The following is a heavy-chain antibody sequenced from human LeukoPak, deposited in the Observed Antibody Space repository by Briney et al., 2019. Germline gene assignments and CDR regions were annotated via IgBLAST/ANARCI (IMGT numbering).Heavy chain of an antibody. CDR2: VYYSGST. J-gene: IGHJ5*02. V-gene: IGHV4-39*01. CDR3: ARASFNVVFGNWSDP. D-gene: IGHD2-8*01. Sequence: PSETLSLTCTVSSGSIGSSSNYWGWIRQAPGKGLEWIGNVYYSGSTFYNPSLKSRVTISVDTSKNQFSLKLRSVTAADTAIYYCARASFNVVFGNWSDPWGQGTLVTVSS. CDR1: SGSIGSSSNY.